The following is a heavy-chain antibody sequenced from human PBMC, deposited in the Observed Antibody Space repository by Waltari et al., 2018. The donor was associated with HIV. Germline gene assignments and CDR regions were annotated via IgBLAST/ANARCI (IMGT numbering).Heavy chain of an antibody. V-gene: IGHV3-33*01. CDR1: GFTFSSYG. CDR2: IWYDGSNK. D-gene: IGHD3-3*01. J-gene: IGHJ4*02. CDR3: ARQRIRFLYDFDY. Sequence: QVQLVESGGGVVQPGRSLRLSCAASGFTFSSYGMHWVRQAPGKGLEWVAVIWYDGSNKYYADSVRGRCTSSRDNSKNTLYLQMNSLRAEDTAVYYCARQRIRFLYDFDYWGQGTLATVSS.